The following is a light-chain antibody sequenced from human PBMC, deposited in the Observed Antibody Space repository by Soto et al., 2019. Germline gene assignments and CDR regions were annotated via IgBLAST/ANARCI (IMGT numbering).Light chain of an antibody. CDR3: QQYNNWWT. V-gene: IGKV3-15*01. J-gene: IGKJ1*01. CDR2: GAS. Sequence: EIVMTQSPVTLSMSPGERATLSCRAGEGVSSNLAWYQQKPGQAPRLLIYGASTRATGVPARFTGSGSGTEFTLTISSLQFDDSAVYYCQQYNNWWTFGQGTKVDIK. CDR1: EGVSSN.